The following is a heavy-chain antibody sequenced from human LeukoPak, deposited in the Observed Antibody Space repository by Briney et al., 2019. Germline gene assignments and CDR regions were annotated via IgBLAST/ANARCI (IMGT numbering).Heavy chain of an antibody. CDR1: VFSFSIYF. CDR3: AGGGDFDY. Sequence: GGSLRLSCAASVFSFSIYFMNWGRQAPGERLWWVSSISRTSEYIHYADSVRGRFALSKDNAKNSVYLQMNSLRAEDTAVYFCAGGGDFDYWGQGILVTVSA. V-gene: IGHV3-21*01. D-gene: IGHD3-16*01. CDR2: ISRTSEYI. J-gene: IGHJ4*02.